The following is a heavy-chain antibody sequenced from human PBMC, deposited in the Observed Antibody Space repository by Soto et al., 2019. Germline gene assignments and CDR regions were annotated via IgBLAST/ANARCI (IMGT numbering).Heavy chain of an antibody. CDR1: GGTFSSYA. CDR3: ARDLYSSGWFEDYYYYGMDV. V-gene: IGHV1-69*13. Sequence: SVKVSCKASGGTFSSYAISWVRQAPGQGLEWMGGIIPIFGTANYAQKFQGRVTITADESTSTAYMELSSLRSEDTAVYYCARDLYSSGWFEDYYYYGMDVWGQGTTVTVSS. CDR2: IIPIFGTA. D-gene: IGHD6-19*01. J-gene: IGHJ6*02.